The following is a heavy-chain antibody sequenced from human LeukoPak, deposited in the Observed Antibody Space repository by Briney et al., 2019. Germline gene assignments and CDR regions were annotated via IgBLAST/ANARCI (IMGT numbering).Heavy chain of an antibody. CDR1: GGSISSSSYY. CDR2: INYSGST. Sequence: SETLSLTCTVSGGSISSSSYYWGWIRQPPGKGLEWIGSINYSGSTYYNPSLKSRVTISVDTSKNPFSLKLSSVTAADTAVYYCARLNYGIGDYWGQGTLVTGSS. J-gene: IGHJ4*02. CDR3: ARLNYGIGDY. D-gene: IGHD3-10*01. V-gene: IGHV4-39*01.